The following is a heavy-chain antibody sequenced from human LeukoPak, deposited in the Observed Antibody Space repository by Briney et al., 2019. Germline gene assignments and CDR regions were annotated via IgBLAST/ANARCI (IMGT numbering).Heavy chain of an antibody. V-gene: IGHV1-69*05. Sequence: GASVKVSCKASGGTFSSYAISWVRQAPGQGLEWMGGIIPIFGTANYAQKLQGRVTMTTDTSTSTAYMELRSLRSDDTAVYYCARDSVGTYCSSTSCHGDFDYWGQGTLVTVSS. CDR1: GGTFSSYA. CDR3: ARDSVGTYCSSTSCHGDFDY. J-gene: IGHJ4*02. CDR2: IIPIFGTA. D-gene: IGHD2-2*01.